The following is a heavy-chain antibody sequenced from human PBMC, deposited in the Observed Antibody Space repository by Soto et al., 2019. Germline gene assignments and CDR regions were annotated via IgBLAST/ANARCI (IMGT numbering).Heavy chain of an antibody. Sequence: QVQLMQSGAEVKKPGASVKVSCKASGNTFTNYYIHWVRQAPGQGLEWMGTINPSGGHTTYAQKFLGRVTMTMDTSTSTRYMGLTSLIYEDTAVYYCARGGHVVVVTAALDCWGQGTLVTVSS. CDR3: ARGGHVVVVTAALDC. CDR2: INPSGGHT. J-gene: IGHJ4*02. D-gene: IGHD2-21*02. CDR1: GNTFTNYY. V-gene: IGHV1-46*01.